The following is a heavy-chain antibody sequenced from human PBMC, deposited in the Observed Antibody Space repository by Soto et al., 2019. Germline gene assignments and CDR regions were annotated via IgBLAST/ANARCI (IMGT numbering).Heavy chain of an antibody. CDR1: GFTFSSYD. Sequence: GGSLRLSCAASGFTFSSYDMHWVRQATGKGLEWVSAIGTAGDTYYPGSVKGRFTISRENAKNSLYLQMNSLRAEDTAVYYCARDTGTGGIDNPWGKGTLVTVSS. CDR3: ARDTGTGGIDNP. V-gene: IGHV3-13*01. CDR2: IGTAGDT. J-gene: IGHJ5*02. D-gene: IGHD6-13*01.